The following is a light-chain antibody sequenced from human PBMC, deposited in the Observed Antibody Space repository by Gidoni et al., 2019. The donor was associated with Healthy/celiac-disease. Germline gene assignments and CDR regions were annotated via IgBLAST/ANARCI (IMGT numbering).Light chain of an antibody. V-gene: IGKV1-8*01. CDR1: QGISSY. J-gene: IGKJ3*01. CDR3: QQYYSYPLT. Sequence: AIRMNQPPSSLSASTGDRVTITCRASQGISSYLAWYQHKPGKAPKLLIYAASTLPSGVPSRFSGSGSGTDFTLTISCLQSEDFATYYCQQYYSYPLTFGPGTKVEIK. CDR2: AAS.